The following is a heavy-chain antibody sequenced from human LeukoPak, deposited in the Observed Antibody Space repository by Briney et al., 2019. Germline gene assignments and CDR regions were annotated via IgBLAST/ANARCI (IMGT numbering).Heavy chain of an antibody. CDR2: IYYSGST. D-gene: IGHD6-25*01. Sequence: SETLSLTCTVSRGSISSSSYYWGWIRQPPGKGLEWIGSIYYSGSTYYNPSLKSRVTISVDTSKNQFSLKLSSVTAADTAVYYCASQKGGIAASTGYWGQGTLVTVSS. J-gene: IGHJ4*02. CDR3: ASQKGGIAASTGY. V-gene: IGHV4-39*01. CDR1: RGSISSSSYY.